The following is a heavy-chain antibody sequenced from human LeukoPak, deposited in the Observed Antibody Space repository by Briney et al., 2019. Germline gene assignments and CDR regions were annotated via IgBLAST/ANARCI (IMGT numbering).Heavy chain of an antibody. CDR2: IHPGDSDT. Sequence: RGESLKISCEASGYSFTSYWIGWVRQVPGKGLEWMGIIHPGDSDTRYSPSFQGQVTISADKSISTAYLQWSSLKASDTAMYYCARRGGTTVTTDTFDIWGQGTMVTVSS. J-gene: IGHJ3*02. CDR1: GYSFTSYW. V-gene: IGHV5-51*01. CDR3: ARRGGTTVTTDTFDI. D-gene: IGHD4-17*01.